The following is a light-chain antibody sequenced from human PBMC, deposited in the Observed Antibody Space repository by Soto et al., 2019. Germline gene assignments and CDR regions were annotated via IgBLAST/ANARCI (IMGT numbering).Light chain of an antibody. Sequence: IVLTQSPGTLSLSPGEKATLSCRASQAVDSKFLAWYQQNPGQAPRLIMFGVSGRATGVPARFSGGVSGTDFTLPIRSLEPEDFAVYYCQLYGISVPVTFGQGTRLQI. V-gene: IGKV3-20*01. CDR1: QAVDSKF. J-gene: IGKJ5*01. CDR2: GVS. CDR3: QLYGISVPVT.